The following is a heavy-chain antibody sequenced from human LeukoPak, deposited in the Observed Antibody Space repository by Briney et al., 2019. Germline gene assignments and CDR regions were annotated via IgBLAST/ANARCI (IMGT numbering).Heavy chain of an antibody. D-gene: IGHD3-10*01. V-gene: IGHV3-7*01. J-gene: IGHJ3*02. CDR3: ATHRDSSYDYRSGSDRHAAIDM. Sequence: GGSLRLSCAASGFTFSSYWMTWVRQAPGKWLEWVANIKQDGSEKYYVDSVKGRFTISRDNAKNSVYLQMNSLRVEDTAVYYCATHRDSSYDYRSGSDRHAAIDMWGQGTMVSVSS. CDR2: IKQDGSEK. CDR1: GFTFSSYW.